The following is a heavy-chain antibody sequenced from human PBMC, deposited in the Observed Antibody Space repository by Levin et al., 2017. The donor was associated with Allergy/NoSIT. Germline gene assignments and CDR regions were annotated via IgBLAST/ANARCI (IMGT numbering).Heavy chain of an antibody. D-gene: IGHD6-19*01. J-gene: IGHJ3*02. Sequence: ASVKVSCKASGYTFTGYYMHWVRQAPGQGLEWMGWINPNSGGTNYAQKFQGRVTMTRDTSISTAYMELSRLRSDDTAVYYCARVGQWLVRRAFDSWGQGTMVTVSS. CDR3: ARVGQWLVRRAFDS. CDR1: GYTFTGYY. V-gene: IGHV1-2*02. CDR2: INPNSGGT.